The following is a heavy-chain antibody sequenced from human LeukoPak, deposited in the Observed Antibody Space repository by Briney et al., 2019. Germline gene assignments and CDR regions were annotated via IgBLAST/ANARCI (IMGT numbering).Heavy chain of an antibody. D-gene: IGHD2-15*01. CDR3: AGLGYCSGGSCYPIDY. CDR2: IISDVSTT. J-gene: IGHJ4*02. CDR1: GFTFSRYW. V-gene: IGHV3-74*01. Sequence: PGGSLRLSCAASGFTFSRYWMHWVRQAPGKGLVWVSRIISDVSTTIYADSVKGRFTISRDNSKNTLYLQMNSLRAEDTAVYYCAGLGYCSGGSCYPIDYWGQGTLVTVSS.